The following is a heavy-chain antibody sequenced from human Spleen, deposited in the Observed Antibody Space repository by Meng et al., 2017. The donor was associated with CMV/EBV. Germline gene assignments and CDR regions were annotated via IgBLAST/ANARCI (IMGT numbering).Heavy chain of an antibody. CDR1: GGSISSSSYY. V-gene: IGHV4-39*07. D-gene: IGHD6-13*01. J-gene: IGHJ4*02. CDR2: IYYSGST. CDR3: AGGGDSTWYSADYFDY. Sequence: SETLSLTCTVSGGSISSSSYYWGWIRQPPGKGLEWIGSIYYSGSTYYNPSLKSRVTISVDTSKNQFSLKLSSVTAADTAVYYCAGGGDSTWYSADYFDYWGQGTLVTVSS.